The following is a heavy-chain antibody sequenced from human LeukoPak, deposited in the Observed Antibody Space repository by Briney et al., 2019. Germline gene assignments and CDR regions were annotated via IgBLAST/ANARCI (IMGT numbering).Heavy chain of an antibody. V-gene: IGHV1-69*13. J-gene: IGHJ4*02. CDR2: IIPIFGTA. CDR1: GGTFSRYA. D-gene: IGHD4-17*01. Sequence: VKVSFKTSGGTFSRYAISWVRQAPGQGLEWMGGIIPIFGTANYAQKFQGRVTITADESTSTAYMELSSLRSEDTAVYYCASYGDYDDYWGQGTLVTVSS. CDR3: ASYGDYDDY.